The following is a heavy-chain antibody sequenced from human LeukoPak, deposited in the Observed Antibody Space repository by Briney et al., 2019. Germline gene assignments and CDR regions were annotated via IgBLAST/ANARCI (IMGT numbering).Heavy chain of an antibody. CDR2: INPNSGGT. CDR1: GYTFTSYG. CDR3: ARDFDFWSGYSHNWFDP. J-gene: IGHJ5*02. Sequence: ASVKVSCKASGYTFTSYGISWVRQAPGQGLEWMGWINPNSGGTNYAQKFQGRVTMTRDTSISTAYMELSRLRSDDTAVYYCARDFDFWSGYSHNWFDPWGQGTLVTVSS. V-gene: IGHV1-2*02. D-gene: IGHD3-3*01.